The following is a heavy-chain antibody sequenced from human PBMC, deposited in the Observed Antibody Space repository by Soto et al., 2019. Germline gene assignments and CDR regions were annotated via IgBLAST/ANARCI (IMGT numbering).Heavy chain of an antibody. Sequence: PGGSLRLSCAASGFTFSDYGMHWVRQAPGKGLEWVAVIWFDGSNSYYPDSVKGRFTISRDNSKNTLSLHMYSLRAEDTAVYYCAREVSAPGHYFEYWGLGTLVTVSS. CDR2: IWFDGSNS. CDR3: AREVSAPGHYFEY. CDR1: GFTFSDYG. J-gene: IGHJ4*02. V-gene: IGHV3-33*01. D-gene: IGHD6-13*01.